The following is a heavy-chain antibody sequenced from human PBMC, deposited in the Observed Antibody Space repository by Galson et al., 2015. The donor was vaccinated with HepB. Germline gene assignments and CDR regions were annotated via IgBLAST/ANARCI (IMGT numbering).Heavy chain of an antibody. J-gene: IGHJ4*02. CDR3: ARRRPIQIKDRSYVIDY. CDR2: TSYDGSDE. D-gene: IGHD3-16*01. V-gene: IGHV3-30-3*01. Sequence: SLRLSCAASGFTFTSYAMHWARQAPGKGLEWVAVTSYDGSDEYYADSVKGRFTIYRDNSKNTLYLQMNSLRPEDTAVYYCARRRPIQIKDRSYVIDYWGQGTLVSVSS. CDR1: GFTFTSYA.